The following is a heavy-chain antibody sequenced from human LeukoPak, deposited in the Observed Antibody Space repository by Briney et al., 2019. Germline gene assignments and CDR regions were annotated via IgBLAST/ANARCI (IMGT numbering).Heavy chain of an antibody. CDR2: LYYTGIT. CDR1: GGSFSSSSYY. J-gene: IGHJ6*03. Sequence: SETLSLTCTVSGGSFSSSSYYWGWIRQPPGKGLEWIGSLYYTGITYHNPSLKSRVTISVDTSKNQFSLKLSSVTAADTAVYYCAGHPRTQVWFGETLYYYYYMDVWGKGTTVTVSS. V-gene: IGHV4-39*01. CDR3: AGHPRTQVWFGETLYYYYYMDV. D-gene: IGHD3-10*01.